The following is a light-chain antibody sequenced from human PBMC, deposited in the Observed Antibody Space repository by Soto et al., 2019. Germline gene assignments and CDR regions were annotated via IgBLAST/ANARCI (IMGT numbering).Light chain of an antibody. Sequence: IQLTQSPSSLPASVGDRATITCLASQGITTYLAWYQQKPGKAPKLLIYAASALQSGVPSRFSGSGSGTDFTLTISSLQPEDFATYYCLQINSYPYTFGQGTKLEIK. CDR3: LQINSYPYT. J-gene: IGKJ2*01. CDR2: AAS. CDR1: QGITTY. V-gene: IGKV1-9*01.